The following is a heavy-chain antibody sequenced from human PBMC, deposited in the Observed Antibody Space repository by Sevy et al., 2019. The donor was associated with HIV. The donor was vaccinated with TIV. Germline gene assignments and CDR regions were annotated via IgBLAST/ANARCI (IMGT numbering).Heavy chain of an antibody. CDR3: ASLIVDTAMVTNYYYYGMDV. Sequence: GGSLRLSCAASGFTFSSYGMHWVRQAPGKGLEWVAVISYDGSNKYYADSVKGRFNISRDNSKNTLYLQMNSLRAEDTAVYYCASLIVDTAMVTNYYYYGMDVWGQGTTVTVSS. J-gene: IGHJ6*02. CDR1: GFTFSSYG. V-gene: IGHV3-30*03. CDR2: ISYDGSNK. D-gene: IGHD5-18*01.